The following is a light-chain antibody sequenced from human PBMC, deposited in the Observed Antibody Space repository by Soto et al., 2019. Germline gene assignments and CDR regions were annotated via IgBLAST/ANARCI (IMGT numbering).Light chain of an antibody. V-gene: IGKV1-33*01. CDR2: GAS. Sequence: DIQMTQSPSSLSESVGDRVTITCRASQYVDTYLNWYQQKPGKAPKLLIYGASSLQSGVPSRFSGIGSGTDFTLTISSLQPEDIGIYYCQQSDNLPITFGQGTRLEIK. CDR1: QYVDTY. J-gene: IGKJ5*01. CDR3: QQSDNLPIT.